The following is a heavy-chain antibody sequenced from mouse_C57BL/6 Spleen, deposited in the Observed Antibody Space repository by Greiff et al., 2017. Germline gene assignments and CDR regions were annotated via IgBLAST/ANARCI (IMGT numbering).Heavy chain of an antibody. V-gene: IGHV5-9-1*02. Sequence: DVKLVVSGEGLVKPGGSLKLSCAASGFTFSSYAMSWVRQTPEKRLEWVAYISSGGAYIDYAETLKGRFTISRDNARNTLYLQMSSLKSEDTAMYYCTRDGGEGNYFDYWGQGTTLTVSS. CDR3: TRDGGEGNYFDY. CDR1: GFTFSSYA. J-gene: IGHJ2*01. D-gene: IGHD2-3*01. CDR2: ISSGGAYI.